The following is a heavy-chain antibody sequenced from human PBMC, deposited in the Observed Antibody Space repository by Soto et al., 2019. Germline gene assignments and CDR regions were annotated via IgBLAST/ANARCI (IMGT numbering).Heavy chain of an antibody. J-gene: IGHJ4*02. CDR2: ISWNSGSI. CDR1: GFTFDDYA. V-gene: IGHV3-9*01. D-gene: IGHD3-22*01. CDR3: AKGPEDYYDSSGYFGY. Sequence: EVQLVESGGGLVQPGRSLRLSCAASGFTFDDYAMHWVRQAPGKGLEWVSGISWNSGSIGYADSVKGRFTISRDNAKNSLYLQMYSLRAEDTALYYCAKGPEDYYDSSGYFGYWGQGTLVTVSS.